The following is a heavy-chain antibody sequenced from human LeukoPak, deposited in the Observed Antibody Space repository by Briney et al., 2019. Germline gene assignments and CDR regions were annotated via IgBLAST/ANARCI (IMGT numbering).Heavy chain of an antibody. J-gene: IGHJ4*02. CDR1: GYTFTNYD. CDR2: MNPNSGNT. CDR3: ARDQIGYCSGGSCYDYLGDY. Sequence: GASVKVSCKASGYTFTNYDINWVRQATGQGLEWMGWMNPNSGNTNYAQKFQGRVTMTRNTSISTAYMELSSLRSEDTAVYYCARDQIGYCSGGSCYDYLGDYWGQGTLVTVSS. V-gene: IGHV1-8*01. D-gene: IGHD2-15*01.